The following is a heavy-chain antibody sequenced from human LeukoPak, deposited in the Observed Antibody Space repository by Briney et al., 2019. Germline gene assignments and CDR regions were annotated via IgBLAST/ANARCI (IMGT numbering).Heavy chain of an antibody. D-gene: IGHD3-22*01. CDR2: INPSGGST. Sequence: ASVTVSYKASGYTFTSYYMHWVRQAPGQGLEWMGIINPSGGSTSYAQKFQGRVTMTRDMSTSTVYMELSSLRSEDTAVYYCARGRHSYESSDYYYEGDAFDIWGQGTMVTVSS. J-gene: IGHJ3*02. CDR1: GYTFTSYY. CDR3: ARGRHSYESSDYYYEGDAFDI. V-gene: IGHV1-46*01.